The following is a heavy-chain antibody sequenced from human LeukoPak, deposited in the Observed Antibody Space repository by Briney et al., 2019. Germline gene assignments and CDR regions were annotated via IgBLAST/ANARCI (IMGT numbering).Heavy chain of an antibody. CDR3: ARERPSPYYYDSSGPHAFDI. CDR1: GYTFNKYG. CDR2: ISAYNGNA. J-gene: IGHJ3*02. D-gene: IGHD3-22*01. V-gene: IGHV1-18*01. Sequence: ASVKVSCKASGYTFNKYGISWVRQAPGQGLEWMGWISAYNGNANYAQKLQGRVTMTTDTSTSTAYMELRSLRSDDTAVYYCARERPSPYYYDSSGPHAFDIWGQGTMVTVSS.